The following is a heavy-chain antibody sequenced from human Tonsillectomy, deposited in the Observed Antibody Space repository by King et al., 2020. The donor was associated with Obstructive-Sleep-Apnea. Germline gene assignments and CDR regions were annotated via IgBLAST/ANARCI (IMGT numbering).Heavy chain of an antibody. D-gene: IGHD6-19*01. J-gene: IGHJ4*02. V-gene: IGHV3-23*04. CDR1: GFTFSDYA. Sequence: GQLVQSGGDLAQPGGSLRLSCAASGFTFSDYAMSWVRQAPGKGLEWVAVISATGGSTNYAVSVKGRFTISRDSSKNTLFLQMRRLRAEDTAIYYCAKMIRGWSPSHFDSRGQGTLVAVSS. CDR2: ISATGGST. CDR3: AKMIRGWSPSHFDS.